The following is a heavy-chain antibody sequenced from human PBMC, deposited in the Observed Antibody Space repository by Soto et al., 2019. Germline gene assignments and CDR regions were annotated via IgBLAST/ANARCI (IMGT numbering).Heavy chain of an antibody. D-gene: IGHD3-3*01. J-gene: IGHJ5*02. CDR2: INPSGGST. Sequence: GASVKVSCKASGYTFTSYYMLWVRQAPGQGLEWMGIINPSGGSTSYAQKFQGRVTMTRDTSTSTAYMELRSLRSDDTAVYYCARDPKAFGVAINWFDPWGQGTLVTVSS. CDR3: ARDPKAFGVAINWFDP. V-gene: IGHV1-46*01. CDR1: GYTFTSYY.